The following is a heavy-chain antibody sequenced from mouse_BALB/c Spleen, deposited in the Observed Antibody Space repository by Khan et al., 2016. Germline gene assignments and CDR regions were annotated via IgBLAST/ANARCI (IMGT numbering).Heavy chain of an antibody. CDR1: GYTFTNYG. D-gene: IGHD2-3*01. Sequence: QIQLVQSGPELKKPGETVKISCKASGYTFTNYGMNWVKQAPGKGLKWMGWINTYTGEPTYADDFKGRFAFSLETSASTAYLQINNLKNEATATYFCASIYDGYYVGLYYAMDYWGQGTSVTVSS. CDR2: INTYTGEP. J-gene: IGHJ4*01. V-gene: IGHV9-3-1*01. CDR3: ASIYDGYYVGLYYAMDY.